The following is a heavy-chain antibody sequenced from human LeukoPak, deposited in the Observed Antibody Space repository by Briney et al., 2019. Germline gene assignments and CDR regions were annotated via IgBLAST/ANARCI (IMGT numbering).Heavy chain of an antibody. CDR1: GFTFSSYA. V-gene: IGHV3-23*01. J-gene: IGHJ4*02. D-gene: IGHD4-17*01. Sequence: GGSLRLSRAASGFTFSSYAMSWVRQAPGKGLEWVSAISGSGGSTYYADSVKGRFTISRDNSKNTLYLQMNSLRAEDTAVYYCASVASTVPTVPGYYFDYWGQGTLVTVSS. CDR2: ISGSGGST. CDR3: ASVASTVPTVPGYYFDY.